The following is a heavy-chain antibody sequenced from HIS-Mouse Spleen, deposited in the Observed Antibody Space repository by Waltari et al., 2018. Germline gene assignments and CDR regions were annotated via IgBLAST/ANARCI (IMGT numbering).Heavy chain of an antibody. Sequence: QVQLVQSGAEVKKPGASVKVSCKASGYTFTSYDINWVRQATGPGLEWMGWMNPNNGNTGYAQKVQGRVTMPRNTSISTAYMELSSLRSEDTAVYYCARGHDYSNYFDYWGQGTLVTVSS. J-gene: IGHJ4*02. D-gene: IGHD4-4*01. CDR3: ARGHDYSNYFDY. CDR2: MNPNNGNT. CDR1: GYTFTSYD. V-gene: IGHV1-8*01.